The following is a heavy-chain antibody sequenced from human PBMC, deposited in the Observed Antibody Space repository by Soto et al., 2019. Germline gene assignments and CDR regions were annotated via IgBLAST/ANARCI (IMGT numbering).Heavy chain of an antibody. Sequence: EVQLVESGGGLVKPGGSLRLSCAASGFTFSSYSMNWVRQAPGKGLEWVSSISSSSSYIYYADSVKGRFTISRDNAKNSLYLQMNSPRAEDTAVYYCARVGYYYDSSGYYYLWYFDLWGRGTLVTVSS. CDR3: ARVGYYYDSSGYYYLWYFDL. D-gene: IGHD3-22*01. CDR1: GFTFSSYS. V-gene: IGHV3-21*01. J-gene: IGHJ2*01. CDR2: ISSSSSYI.